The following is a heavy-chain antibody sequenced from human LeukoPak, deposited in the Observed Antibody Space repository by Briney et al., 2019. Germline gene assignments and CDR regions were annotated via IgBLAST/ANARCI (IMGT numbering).Heavy chain of an antibody. CDR2: ISSSSSTI. D-gene: IGHD5-24*01. J-gene: IGHJ4*02. CDR1: GFTFSSYN. CDR3: AKDDRWLQFCC. Sequence: GGSLRLSCAASGFTFSSYNMNWVRQAPGKGLEWVSYISSSSSTIYYADSVKGRFTISRDNAKNSLYLQMNSLRAEDTAVYYCAKDDRWLQFCCWGQGTLVTVSA. V-gene: IGHV3-48*01.